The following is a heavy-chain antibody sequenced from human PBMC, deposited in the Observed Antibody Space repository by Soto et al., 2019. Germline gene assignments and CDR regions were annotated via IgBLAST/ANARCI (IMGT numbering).Heavy chain of an antibody. D-gene: IGHD3-10*01. CDR1: GCSVSSGSYY. V-gene: IGHV4-61*01. J-gene: IGHJ4*02. CDR3: ARESRVLDY. CDR2: IYYSGST. Sequence: QVQLQESGPGLVKPSETLSLTCTVSGCSVSSGSYYWSWIRQPPGKGLEWIGYIYYSGSTNYNPSLKSRVTISVDTSKNQFSLKLSSVTAADTAVYYCARESRVLDYWGQGTLVTVSS.